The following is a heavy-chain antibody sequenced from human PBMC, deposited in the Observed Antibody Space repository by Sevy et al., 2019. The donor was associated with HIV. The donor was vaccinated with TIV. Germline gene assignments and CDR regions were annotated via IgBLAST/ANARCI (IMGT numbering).Heavy chain of an antibody. CDR3: TRNGGAFDNGFDP. V-gene: IGHV3-48*03. J-gene: IGHJ5*02. D-gene: IGHD2-8*01. CDR2: ISSSGSSI. Sequence: GESLNISCTASGFTFSSYDMNWVRQAPGKGLEWVSKISSSGSSIYYADSVKGRFTISRDNAKNSLNLQMNSLRAEDTAVYYCTRNGGAFDNGFDPWGQGTLFTVSS. CDR1: GFTFSSYD.